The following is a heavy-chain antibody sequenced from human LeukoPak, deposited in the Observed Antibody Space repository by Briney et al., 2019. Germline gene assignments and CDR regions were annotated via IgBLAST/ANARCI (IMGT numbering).Heavy chain of an antibody. J-gene: IGHJ3*02. D-gene: IGHD1-26*01. V-gene: IGHV3-66*01. Sequence: PGGSLRLSCAASGFTFSSYSMNWVRQAPGKGLEWVSVIYSGGSTYYADSVKGRFTISRDNSKNTLYLQMNSLRAEDTAVYYCARAHGGGATPTALGVDAFDIWGQGTMVTVSS. CDR1: GFTFSSYS. CDR3: ARAHGGGATPTALGVDAFDI. CDR2: IYSGGST.